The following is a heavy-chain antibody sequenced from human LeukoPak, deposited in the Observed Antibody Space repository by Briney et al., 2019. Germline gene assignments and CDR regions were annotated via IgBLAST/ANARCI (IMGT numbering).Heavy chain of an antibody. Sequence: GGSLRLSCAASGFSFSSHAMCWVRQAPGKGLEWVSSIDISGGSTYYADSVQGRFTISRDNSKNALYLQMNSLRAEDTALYYCANEVRPNDYWGQGTLVTVSS. J-gene: IGHJ4*02. CDR3: ANEVRPNDY. V-gene: IGHV3-23*01. D-gene: IGHD1-1*01. CDR2: IDISGGST. CDR1: GFSFSSHA.